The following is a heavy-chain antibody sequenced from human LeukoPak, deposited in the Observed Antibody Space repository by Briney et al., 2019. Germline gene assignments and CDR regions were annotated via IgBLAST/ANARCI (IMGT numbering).Heavy chain of an antibody. V-gene: IGHV1-3*03. CDR2: INAGNGNT. CDR1: GYTFTNYG. D-gene: IGHD3-3*01. Sequence: ASVKVSCKASGYTFTNYGISWVRQAPGQRLEWMGWINAGNGNTEYSQEFQDRVTITRDTSASTAYMELSSLRSEDMAVYYCARARYETRIWPKSRYDYYHYMDVWGKGTTVTVSS. CDR3: ARARYETRIWPKSRYDYYHYMDV. J-gene: IGHJ6*03.